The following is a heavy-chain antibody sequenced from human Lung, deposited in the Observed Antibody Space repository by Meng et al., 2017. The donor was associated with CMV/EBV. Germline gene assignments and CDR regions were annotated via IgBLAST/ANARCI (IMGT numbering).Heavy chain of an antibody. CDR2: INPSSGGT. CDR3: ARERLLREPPYYGMDV. Sequence: SVXVSXXASGYTFTAYYMHWVRQAPGQGLEWMGWINPSSGGTIYAQNFQGRVTMTTDTSNSTAYMEVSRLTSDDTAVYYCARERLLREPPYYGMDVWGPWTXVPVAS. V-gene: IGHV1-2*02. J-gene: IGHJ6*02. D-gene: IGHD3-10*01. CDR1: GYTFTAYY.